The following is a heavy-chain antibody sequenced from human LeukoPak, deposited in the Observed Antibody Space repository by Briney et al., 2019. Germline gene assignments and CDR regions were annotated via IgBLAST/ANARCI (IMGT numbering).Heavy chain of an antibody. CDR1: GGSISSSNW. Sequence: KPSGTLSLTCAVSGGSISSSNWWSWVRQPPGKGLEWIGEIYHSGSTNYNPSLKSRVTISVDKSKNQSSLKLSSVTAADTAVYYCARDYYDSSGFFVDYWGQGTLVTVSS. CDR2: IYHSGST. CDR3: ARDYYDSSGFFVDY. D-gene: IGHD3-22*01. V-gene: IGHV4-4*02. J-gene: IGHJ4*02.